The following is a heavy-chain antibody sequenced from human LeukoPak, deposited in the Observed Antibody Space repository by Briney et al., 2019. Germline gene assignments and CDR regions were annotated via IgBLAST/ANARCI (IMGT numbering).Heavy chain of an antibody. D-gene: IGHD6-19*01. CDR3: TRLVGSGWYYFDY. CDR1: GYTFTRED. CDR2: MNPGTGNP. V-gene: IGHV1-8*01. Sequence: GASVKVSCKASGYTFTREDISWVRQAPGQGLERMGWMNPGTGNPVYGQKFQGRVTMTTDTSTSTAYLEVRSLTSGDTGVYYCTRLVGSGWYYFDYWGQGTLVTVSS. J-gene: IGHJ4*02.